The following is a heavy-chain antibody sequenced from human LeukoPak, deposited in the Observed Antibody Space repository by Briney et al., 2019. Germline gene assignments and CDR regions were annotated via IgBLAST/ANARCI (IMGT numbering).Heavy chain of an antibody. CDR1: GYTFTSYG. V-gene: IGHV1-18*01. D-gene: IGHD5-24*01. Sequence: ASVKVSCKASGYTFTSYGISWVRQAPGQGLEWMGWISAYNGNTNYAQKLQGRVTMTTDTSTSTAYMELRSLRSDDTAVYYCARDDGVEMATIPDYWGQGTLVTVSS. CDR3: ARDDGVEMATIPDY. CDR2: ISAYNGNT. J-gene: IGHJ4*02.